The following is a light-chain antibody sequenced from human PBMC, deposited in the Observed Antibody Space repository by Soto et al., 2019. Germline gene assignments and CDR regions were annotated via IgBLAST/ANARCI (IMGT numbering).Light chain of an antibody. CDR3: SSYTSSRPYV. V-gene: IGLV2-14*02. CDR1: SSDVGSYNL. CDR2: EVS. Sequence: QSVLTQPASVSGSPGQSITISCTGTSSDVGSYNLVSWYQQHPGKAPKLMIYEVSTRPSGVSNRFSGSKSGNTAYLTISGLQAEDEADYYCSSYTSSRPYVFGTGTKVTVL. J-gene: IGLJ1*01.